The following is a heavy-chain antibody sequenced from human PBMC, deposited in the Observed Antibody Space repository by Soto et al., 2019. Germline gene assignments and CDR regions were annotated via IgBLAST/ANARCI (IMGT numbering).Heavy chain of an antibody. Sequence: SLTCAVYGGSFTGFYWTWVRQPPGKGPEWIGEISHSGTTNFNPSLKSRVTLSVDRLRNQFSLTLTSVTAADTAVYYCARGLYSTNAFDVWGQGTMVTVSS. D-gene: IGHD1-26*01. V-gene: IGHV4-34*01. CDR2: ISHSGTT. J-gene: IGHJ3*01. CDR3: ARGLYSTNAFDV. CDR1: GGSFTGFY.